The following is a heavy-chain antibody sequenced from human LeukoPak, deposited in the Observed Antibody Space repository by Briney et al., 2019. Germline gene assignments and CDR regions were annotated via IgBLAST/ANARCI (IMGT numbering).Heavy chain of an antibody. V-gene: IGHV1-69*06. D-gene: IGHD3-16*01. J-gene: IGHJ5*02. CDR3: ARDVGENWFDP. CDR1: GGTFSSYA. CDR2: IIPIFGTA. Sequence: SVKVSCKASGGTFSSYAISWVRQAPGQGLEWMGGIIPIFGTANYAQKFQGRVTITADKSTSTAYMELRSLRSDDTAVYYCARDVGENWFDPWGQGTLVTVSS.